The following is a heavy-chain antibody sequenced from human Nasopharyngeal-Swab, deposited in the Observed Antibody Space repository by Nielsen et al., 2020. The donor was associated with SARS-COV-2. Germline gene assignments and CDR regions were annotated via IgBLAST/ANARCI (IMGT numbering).Heavy chain of an antibody. D-gene: IGHD3-22*01. J-gene: IGHJ4*02. V-gene: IGHV3-33*01. CDR3: ARDFAFSDSSGYYHF. CDR2: IWYDGSNK. CDR1: GFTFSNYG. Sequence: GGSMRLSCAASGFTFSNYGMHWVRQAPGEGLEWVAVIWYDGSNKYYADSVKGRFTISRDNSKNTLYLQMNSLRAEDTAVYYCARDFAFSDSSGYYHFWGRGTLVTVSS.